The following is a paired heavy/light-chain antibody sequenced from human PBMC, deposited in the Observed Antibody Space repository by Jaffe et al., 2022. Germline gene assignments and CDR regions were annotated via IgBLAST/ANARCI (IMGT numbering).Light chain of an antibody. J-gene: IGKJ3*01. CDR3: QQGYSVPFT. Sequence: DIQMTQSPSSLSTSVGDGVTITCRASQTISNYLNWYQQKPGRAPQLLVSGASTLQSGVPSRFSGSGSGTDFTLTISSLQPEDSAIYYCQQGYSVPFTFGPGTKVDIK. CDR2: GAS. V-gene: IGKV1-39*01. CDR1: QTISNY.
Heavy chain of an antibody. J-gene: IGHJ4*01. V-gene: IGHV3-7*01. CDR1: GFTFSAVW. Sequence: EVQLVESGGGLVQPGGSLRLSCAASGFTFSAVWMSWVRQAPGKGLEWVAHISQDESNKYFVDSVKGRFTISRDNAQNSLFLQMNSLRAEDTAVYYCAKYGAVYGRAHDYWGHGTLVTVSS. CDR2: ISQDESNK. CDR3: AKYGAVYGRAHDY. D-gene: IGHD4-17*01.